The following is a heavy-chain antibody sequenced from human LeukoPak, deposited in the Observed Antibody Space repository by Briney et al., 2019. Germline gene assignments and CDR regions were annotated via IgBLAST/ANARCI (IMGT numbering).Heavy chain of an antibody. CDR1: GFTFSSNW. Sequence: GGSLRLSCAASGFTFSSNWMHWVRQAPGKGLVWVSRINEDGSTTNCADCVNGRSTIFRDNAKNTLYLQMNGLRAEDTAVYYCVRDLGGRSGHWGQGTLVTVSS. CDR3: VRDLGGRSGH. D-gene: IGHD1-26*01. J-gene: IGHJ4*02. V-gene: IGHV3-74*01. CDR2: INEDGSTT.